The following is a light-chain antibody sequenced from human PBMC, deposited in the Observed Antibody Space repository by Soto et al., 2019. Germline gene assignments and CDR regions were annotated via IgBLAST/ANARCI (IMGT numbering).Light chain of an antibody. CDR1: SSNIGSNA. CDR2: SNN. V-gene: IGLV1-44*01. CDR3: AAWDDSLNGLYV. J-gene: IGLJ1*01. Sequence: QSVLTQPPSASGTPGQRVTISCSGGSSNIGSNAVTWYHQLPGTAPKLLIYSNNQRPSGVPDRFSGSKSGTSASLAISGLQSEDEGDYYCAAWDDSLNGLYVFGTGTKV.